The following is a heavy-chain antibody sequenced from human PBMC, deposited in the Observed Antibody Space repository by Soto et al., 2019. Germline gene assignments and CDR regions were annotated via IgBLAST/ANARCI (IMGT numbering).Heavy chain of an antibody. CDR2: VSPDGSSS. D-gene: IGHD5-18*01. CDR1: GITFSNYW. V-gene: IGHV3-74*01. J-gene: IGHJ4*02. Sequence: EVQLVESGGGSVQPGGSLRLSCVGSGITFSNYWMHWVRQVPGKGPVWVSRVSPDGSSSSYADFVKGRFIVSRDNAKNVADLQVNSLRADDTAGDYCATGGYSYGWGYWGQGTLVTVSS. CDR3: ATGGYSYGWGY.